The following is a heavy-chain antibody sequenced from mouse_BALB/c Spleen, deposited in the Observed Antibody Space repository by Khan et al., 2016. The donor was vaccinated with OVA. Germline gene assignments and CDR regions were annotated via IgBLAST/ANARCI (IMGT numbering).Heavy chain of an antibody. CDR3: ARLAYCYVSGGFAY. V-gene: IGHV5-6*01. Sequence: EVELVESGGDVVKPGGSLKLSCAASGFTFSTYGMSWVRQTPDKRLEWVATVSTGGHYTYYPDTVKGRFTISRDNAKDTLYLQMSSLKSEDTAMFYCARLAYCYVSGGFAYWGQGTLVTVSA. CDR2: VSTGGHYT. CDR1: GFTFSTYG. J-gene: IGHJ3*01. D-gene: IGHD1-1*01.